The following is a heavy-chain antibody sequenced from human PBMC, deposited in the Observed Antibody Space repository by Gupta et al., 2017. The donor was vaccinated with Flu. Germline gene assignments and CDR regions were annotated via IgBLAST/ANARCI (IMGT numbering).Heavy chain of an antibody. J-gene: IGHJ4*02. V-gene: IGHV3-23*01. CDR2: LSDGGDNT. Sequence: TFSNYAMTGVRQAPGKGLEWVSSLSDGGDNTYYAASVKGRFTISRDNSKNTLCLQMNSLTVEDTALYYCAKGGIGSSGVDFWGQGTLVTVSS. CDR3: AKGGIGSSGVDF. D-gene: IGHD2-15*01. CDR1: TFSNYA.